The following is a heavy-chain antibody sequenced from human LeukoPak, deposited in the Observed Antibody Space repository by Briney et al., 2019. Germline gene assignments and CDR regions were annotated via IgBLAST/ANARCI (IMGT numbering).Heavy chain of an antibody. J-gene: IGHJ4*02. Sequence: GGSLRLSCAASGFTFSSYWMSWVRQAPGKGLEWVANIKQDGSEKYYVDSVKGRFTISRDNAKNSLYLQMNSLRAEDQAVYYCXXGVYGDYWVCDYWGQGTLVTVSS. CDR1: GFTFSSYW. CDR2: IKQDGSEK. V-gene: IGHV3-7*01. CDR3: XXGVYGDYWVCDY. D-gene: IGHD4-17*01.